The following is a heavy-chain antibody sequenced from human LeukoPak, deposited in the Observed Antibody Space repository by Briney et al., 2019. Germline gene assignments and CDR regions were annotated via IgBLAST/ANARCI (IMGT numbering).Heavy chain of an antibody. D-gene: IGHD3-9*01. Sequence: GRSLRLSCAASGFTFSSYGMHWVRQAPGKGLEWVAVIWYDGSNKYYADSVKGRFTISRDNSKKTLYLQMNSLRAEGTAVYYCASDKGLYDILPPSFDYWGQGTLVTVSS. V-gene: IGHV3-33*01. CDR3: ASDKGLYDILPPSFDY. J-gene: IGHJ4*02. CDR1: GFTFSSYG. CDR2: IWYDGSNK.